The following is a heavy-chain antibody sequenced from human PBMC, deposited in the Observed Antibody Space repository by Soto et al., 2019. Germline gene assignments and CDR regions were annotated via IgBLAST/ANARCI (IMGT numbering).Heavy chain of an antibody. CDR3: ARDWSPKYSSSWVGWFDP. V-gene: IGHV3-21*01. D-gene: IGHD6-13*01. J-gene: IGHJ5*02. CDR2: ISSSSSYI. Sequence: GGSLRLSCAASGFTFSSYSMNWVRQAPGKGLEWVSSISSSSSYIYYADSVKGRFTISRDNAKNSLYLQMNSLRAEDTAVYYCARDWSPKYSSSWVGWFDPWGQGTLVTVSS. CDR1: GFTFSSYS.